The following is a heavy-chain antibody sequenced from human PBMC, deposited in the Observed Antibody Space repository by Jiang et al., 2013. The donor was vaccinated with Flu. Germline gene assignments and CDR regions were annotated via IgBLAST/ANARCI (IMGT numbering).Heavy chain of an antibody. CDR2: INPNSGGT. CDR1: GYTFTGYY. J-gene: IGHJ5*02. Sequence: GAEVKKPGASVKVSCKASGYTFTGYYMHWVRQAPGQGLEWMGWINPNSGGTNYAQKFQGRVTMTRDTSISTAYMELSRLRSDDTAVYYCASDFIAAAGYNWFDPWGQGTLVTVSS. V-gene: IGHV1-2*02. CDR3: ASDFIAAAGYNWFDP. D-gene: IGHD6-13*01.